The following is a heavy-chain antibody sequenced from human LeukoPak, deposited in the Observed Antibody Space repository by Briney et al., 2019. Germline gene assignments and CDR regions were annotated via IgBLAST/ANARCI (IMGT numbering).Heavy chain of an antibody. CDR2: FDPEDGET. J-gene: IGHJ4*02. CDR3: ATARSGWYFDY. V-gene: IGHV1-24*01. CDR1: GYTLTELF. Sequence: ASVKVSCKVSGYTLTELFMHWVRQAPGKGLEWMGGFDPEDGETIYAQKFQGRATMTEDTSTDTAYMELSRLRSEDMCVYYCATARSGWYFDYWGQGTLVTVCS. D-gene: IGHD6-19*01.